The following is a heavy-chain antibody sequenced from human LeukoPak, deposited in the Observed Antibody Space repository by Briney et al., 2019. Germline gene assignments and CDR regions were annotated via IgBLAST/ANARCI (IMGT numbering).Heavy chain of an antibody. V-gene: IGHV3-15*01. J-gene: IGHJ4*02. Sequence: PGGSLRLSCAASGFTFSNARMSWVRQAPGKGLEWVGRIKSKTDGGTTDYAAPVKGRFTISRDDSKNTLYLQMNSLKTEDTAVYYCRVWFGELLYFDYWGQGTLVTVSS. D-gene: IGHD3-10*01. CDR2: IKSKTDGGTT. CDR3: RVWFGELLYFDY. CDR1: GFTFSNAR.